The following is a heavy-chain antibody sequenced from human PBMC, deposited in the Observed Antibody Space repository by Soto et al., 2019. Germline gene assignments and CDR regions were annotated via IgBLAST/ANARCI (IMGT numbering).Heavy chain of an antibody. CDR1: GFTFSSYS. V-gene: IGHV3-48*02. CDR3: ARSTVGDYYYGMDV. Sequence: GGSLRLSRAASGFTFSSYSMNWVRQAPGKGLEWVSYISSSSSTIYYADSVKGRFTISRDNAKNSLYLQMNSLRDEDTAVYYCARSTVGDYYYGMDVWGQGTTVTVSS. D-gene: IGHD4-4*01. J-gene: IGHJ6*02. CDR2: ISSSSSTI.